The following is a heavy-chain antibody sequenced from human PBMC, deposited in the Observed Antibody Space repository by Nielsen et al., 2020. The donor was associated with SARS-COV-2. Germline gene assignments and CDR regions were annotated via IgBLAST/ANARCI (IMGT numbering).Heavy chain of an antibody. CDR2: IRSKAYGGTT. D-gene: IGHD3/OR15-3a*01. V-gene: IGHV3-49*04. Sequence: GVLRLSCPGSGFTFGDYAMAWVRQVPGKGLDWVGFIRSKAYGGTTEYAASVKGRFTVSRDDSKSIAYLQMHSLRTEDTALYYCTRVKWTSVHFFDYWGQGTLVTVSS. CDR3: TRVKWTSVHFFDY. J-gene: IGHJ4*02. CDR1: GFTFGDYA.